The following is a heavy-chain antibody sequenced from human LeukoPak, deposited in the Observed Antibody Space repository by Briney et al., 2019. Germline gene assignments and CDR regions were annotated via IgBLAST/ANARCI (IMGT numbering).Heavy chain of an antibody. V-gene: IGHV3-23*01. D-gene: IGHD5-18*01. CDR1: GFTFSSYA. J-gene: IGHJ4*02. CDR3: GKQSDSYAYRAYDY. CDR2: ISGSGGVT. Sequence: GGSLRLFCATSGFTFSSYAMSWVRQAPGEGLEWVSGISGSGGVTYYADSVKGRFTISRDNSKNTLYLQMNSLRAEDTAVYYCGKQSDSYAYRAYDYWGQGTLVTVSS.